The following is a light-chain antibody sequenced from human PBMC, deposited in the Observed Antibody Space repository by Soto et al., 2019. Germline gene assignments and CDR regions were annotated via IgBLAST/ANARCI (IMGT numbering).Light chain of an antibody. CDR2: GAS. CDR1: QSVSSSY. Sequence: EIVLTQSPGTRSLSPGERATLSCRASQSVSSSYLAWYQQKPGQAPRLLIYGASTRATGIPDRFSGSGSGTDFTLTISSLEPEDFATYYCQHYNTYPWTFGQGTKVDIK. J-gene: IGKJ1*01. CDR3: QHYNTYPWT. V-gene: IGKV3-20*01.